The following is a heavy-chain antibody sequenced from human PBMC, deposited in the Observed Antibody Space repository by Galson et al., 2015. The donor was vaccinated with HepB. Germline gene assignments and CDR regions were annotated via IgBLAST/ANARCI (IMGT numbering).Heavy chain of an antibody. CDR2: ISSGSTI. Sequence: SLRLSCAASGFAFTSYTMNWVRQAPGKGLEWVSHISSGSTIHRADSVKGRFTISRDNSKNTLYLQMNSLRAEDTAVYYCAKDIVVVVAATRYYGMDVWGQGTTVTVSS. CDR1: GFAFTSYT. V-gene: IGHV3-48*01. D-gene: IGHD2-15*01. J-gene: IGHJ6*02. CDR3: AKDIVVVVAATRYYGMDV.